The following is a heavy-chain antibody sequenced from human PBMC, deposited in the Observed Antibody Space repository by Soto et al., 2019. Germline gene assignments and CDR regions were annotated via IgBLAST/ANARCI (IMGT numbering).Heavy chain of an antibody. Sequence: QVQLVQSGAEVKKPGSSVKVCCKASGGTFSSYAISWVRQAPGQGLGWMGGCIPIFGTANYAQKFKSRVTITADESTSTAYMELSSLRSEDTAVYYCASFSPREGLDYWGQGTLVTVSS. V-gene: IGHV1-69*01. CDR1: GGTFSSYA. J-gene: IGHJ4*02. D-gene: IGHD1-26*01. CDR3: ASFSPREGLDY. CDR2: CIPIFGTA.